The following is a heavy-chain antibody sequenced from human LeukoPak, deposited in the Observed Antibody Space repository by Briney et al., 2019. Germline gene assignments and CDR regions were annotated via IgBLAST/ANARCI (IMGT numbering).Heavy chain of an antibody. CDR1: GYTFTSYD. CDR3: ARGRSPRDY. Sequence: GASVKVSCKASGYTFTSYDINWVQQATGQGLEWMGWMNPKSGNTGHAQKFQGRVTITRDTSISTVYMELSSLRSEDTAVYFCARGRSPRDYWGQGTLVTVSS. CDR2: MNPKSGNT. V-gene: IGHV1-8*03. J-gene: IGHJ4*02.